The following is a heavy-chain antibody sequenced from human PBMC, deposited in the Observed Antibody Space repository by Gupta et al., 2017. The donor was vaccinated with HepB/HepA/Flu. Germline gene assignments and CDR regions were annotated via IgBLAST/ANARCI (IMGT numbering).Heavy chain of an antibody. CDR2: IYYSGST. CDR3: ASIPHFDY. Sequence: GLEWIGSIYYSGSTYYNPSLKSRVTISVDTSKNQFSLKLSSVTAADTAVYYCASIPHFDYWGQGTLVTVSS. J-gene: IGHJ4*02. V-gene: IGHV4-39*01.